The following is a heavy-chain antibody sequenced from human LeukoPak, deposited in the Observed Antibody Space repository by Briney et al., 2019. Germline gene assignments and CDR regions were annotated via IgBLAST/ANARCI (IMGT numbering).Heavy chain of an antibody. D-gene: IGHD7-27*01. CDR1: GFTFSSYW. CDR2: IKQDGSEK. CDR3: ARVPNWGFAYYFDD. J-gene: IGHJ4*02. V-gene: IGHV3-7*01. Sequence: GGSLRLSCAASGFTFSSYWMSWVRQAPGKGLEWVANIKQDGSEKYYVDSVKGRFTISRDNAKNSLYLQTNSLRAEDTAVYYCARVPNWGFAYYFDDWGQGTLVTVSS.